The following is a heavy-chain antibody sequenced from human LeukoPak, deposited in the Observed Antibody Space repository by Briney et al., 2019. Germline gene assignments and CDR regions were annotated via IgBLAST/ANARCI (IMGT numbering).Heavy chain of an antibody. CDR3: ARGGFREFDS. D-gene: IGHD3-10*01. V-gene: IGHV4-34*01. CDR1: GGSFSGYY. Sequence: SETLSLTCAVYGGSFSGYYWSWIRQPPGKGLEWIGEINHSGSTNYNPSLKSRVTISVDTSKNQFSLKLSSVTAADTAVYYCARGGFREFDSWGQGTLVIISS. J-gene: IGHJ4*02. CDR2: INHSGST.